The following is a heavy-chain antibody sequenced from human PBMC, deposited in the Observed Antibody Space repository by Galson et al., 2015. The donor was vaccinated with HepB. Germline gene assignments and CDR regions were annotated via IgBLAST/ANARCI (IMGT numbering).Heavy chain of an antibody. CDR2: IIPILGIA. J-gene: IGHJ5*02. V-gene: IGHV1-69*02. D-gene: IGHD4-17*01. Sequence: SVKVSCKASGGTFSSYTISWVRQAPGQGLEWMGRIIPILGIANYAQKFQGRVTITADKSTSTAYMELSSLRSEDTAVYYCALGLGTTVTTTHNWFDPWGQGTLVTVSS. CDR1: GGTFSSYT. CDR3: ALGLGTTVTTTHNWFDP.